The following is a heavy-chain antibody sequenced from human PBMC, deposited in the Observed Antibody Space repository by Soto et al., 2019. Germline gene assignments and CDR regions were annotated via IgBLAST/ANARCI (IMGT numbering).Heavy chain of an antibody. Sequence: PGGSLRLSCAASGFTRSSYAMSRVRQAPGKGLEWVSAISGSGGSTYYADSVKGRFTISRDNSKNTLYLQMNSLRAEDTAVYYCAKGRLVATEPQAFDIWGQGTMVTVSS. CDR3: AKGRLVATEPQAFDI. D-gene: IGHD5-12*01. CDR1: GFTRSSYA. V-gene: IGHV3-23*01. CDR2: ISGSGGST. J-gene: IGHJ3*02.